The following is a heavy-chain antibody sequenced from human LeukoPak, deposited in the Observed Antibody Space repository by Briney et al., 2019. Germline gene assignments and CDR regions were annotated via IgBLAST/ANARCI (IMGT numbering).Heavy chain of an antibody. CDR2: IGTSSTTI. D-gene: IGHD6-13*01. Sequence: GGSLRLSCAASGFTFRSYTMNWVRQPPGKGLEWVSNIGTSSTTIYYADSVKGRFTISRDNAKNSLYLQMNSLRAEDTALYYCAKDTLPTSYSSSPFDLWGRGTLVTVSS. CDR1: GFTFRSYT. J-gene: IGHJ2*01. CDR3: AKDTLPTSYSSSPFDL. V-gene: IGHV3-48*04.